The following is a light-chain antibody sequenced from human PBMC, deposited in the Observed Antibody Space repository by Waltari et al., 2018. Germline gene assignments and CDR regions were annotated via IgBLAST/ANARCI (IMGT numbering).Light chain of an antibody. Sequence: SSVLTQAPSVSVAPGQTATVTCGGDNIGGRSVHWYQQRPGRAPVLVVYLDSDRPSGIPDRFSGSKSGNAATLTISRVEDGEEADYYCHVWDGKTVMFGGGTKLTVL. CDR3: HVWDGKTVM. J-gene: IGLJ3*02. CDR2: LDS. CDR1: NIGGRS. V-gene: IGLV3-21*02.